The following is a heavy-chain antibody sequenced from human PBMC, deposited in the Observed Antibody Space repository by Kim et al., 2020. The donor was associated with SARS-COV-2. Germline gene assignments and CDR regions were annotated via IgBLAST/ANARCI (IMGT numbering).Heavy chain of an antibody. CDR1: GFTFSSYS. CDR3: ARELDDSSGYYYDQSGVPNDY. D-gene: IGHD3-22*01. Sequence: GGSLRLSCAASGFTFSSYSMNWVRQAPGKGLEWVSYISSSSSTIYYADSVKGRFTISRDNAKNSLYLQMNSLRDEDTAVYYCARELDDSSGYYYDQSGVPNDYWGQGTLVTVSS. J-gene: IGHJ4*02. CDR2: ISSSSSTI. V-gene: IGHV3-48*02.